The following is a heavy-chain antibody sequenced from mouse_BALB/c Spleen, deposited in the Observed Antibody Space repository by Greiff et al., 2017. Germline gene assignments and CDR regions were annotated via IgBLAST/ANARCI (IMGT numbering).Heavy chain of an antibody. CDR3: ARDSIYYGNSFAY. Sequence: DVMLVESGGGLVQPGGSLRLSCATSGFTFTDYYMSWVRQPPGKALEWLGFIRNKANGYTTEYSASVKGRFTISRDNSQSILYLQMNTLRAEDSATYYCARDSIYYGNSFAYWGQGTLVTVSA. D-gene: IGHD2-1*01. CDR2: IRNKANGYTT. CDR1: GFTFTDYY. V-gene: IGHV7-3*02. J-gene: IGHJ3*01.